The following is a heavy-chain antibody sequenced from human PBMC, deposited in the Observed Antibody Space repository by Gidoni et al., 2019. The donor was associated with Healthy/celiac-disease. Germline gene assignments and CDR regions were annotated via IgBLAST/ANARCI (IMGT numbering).Heavy chain of an antibody. D-gene: IGHD6-13*01. J-gene: IGHJ5*02. CDR3: ARDSGTQAAAGEKTYNWFDP. V-gene: IGHV3-21*01. CDR2: ISSSSSYI. CDR1: GFTFSSYS. Sequence: EVQLVESGGGLVKPGGSLRLSCAASGFTFSSYSMNWVRQAPGKGLEWVSSISSSSSYIYYADSVKGRFTISRDNAKNSLYLQMNSLRAEDTAVYYCARDSGTQAAAGEKTYNWFDPWGQGTLVTVPS.